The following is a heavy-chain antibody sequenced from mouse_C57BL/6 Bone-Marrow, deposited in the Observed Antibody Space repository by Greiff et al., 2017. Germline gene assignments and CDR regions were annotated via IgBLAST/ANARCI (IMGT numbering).Heavy chain of an antibody. CDR1: GYTFTSYW. J-gene: IGHJ3*01. Sequence: QVQLQQPGAELVKPGASVKLSCKASGYTFTSYWMQWVKQRPGQGLEWIGEIDPSDSYTNYNQKFKGKATLTVDTSSSTAYMQLSSLTSEDSAVYHCASLPLPYWGQGTLVTVSA. V-gene: IGHV1-50*01. CDR2: IDPSDSYT. D-gene: IGHD6-1*01. CDR3: ASLPLPY.